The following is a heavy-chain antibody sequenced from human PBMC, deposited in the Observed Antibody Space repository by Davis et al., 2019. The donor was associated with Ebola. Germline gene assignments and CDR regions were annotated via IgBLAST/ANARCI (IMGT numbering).Heavy chain of an antibody. CDR3: AKDNGYSSGWYLDY. CDR1: GFTFSSYG. J-gene: IGHJ4*02. D-gene: IGHD6-19*01. V-gene: IGHV3-30*02. CDR2: IRYDGSNK. Sequence: GESLKISCAASGFTFSSYGMHWVRQAPGKGLEWVAFIRYDGSNKYYADSVKCRFTISRDNSKNTLYLQMNSLRAEDTAVYYCAKDNGYSSGWYLDYWGQGTLVTVSS.